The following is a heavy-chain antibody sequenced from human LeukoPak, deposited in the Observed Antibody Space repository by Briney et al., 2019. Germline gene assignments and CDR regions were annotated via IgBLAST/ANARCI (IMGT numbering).Heavy chain of an antibody. CDR3: ARGDGYNFFDY. V-gene: IGHV3-53*01. D-gene: IGHD5-24*01. CDR1: GFSVTNNY. Sequence: GGSLRLSCAVSGFSVTNNYMSWVRQAPGKGLEWVSVFYVGGAAYYADSVKGRFTISRDNSENTLYLQMKSLRAEDTAVYYCARGDGYNFFDYWGQGTLVTVSS. CDR2: FYVGGAA. J-gene: IGHJ4*02.